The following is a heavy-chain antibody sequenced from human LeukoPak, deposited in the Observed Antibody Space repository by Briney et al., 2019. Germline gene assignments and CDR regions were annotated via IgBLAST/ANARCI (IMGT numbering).Heavy chain of an antibody. CDR2: ISYDGSNK. D-gene: IGHD6-13*01. J-gene: IGHJ4*02. V-gene: IGHV3-30*04. CDR1: GFTFSSYD. Sequence: PGRSLRLSCAASGFTFSSYDMHWVRQAPGKGLEWVAVISYDGSNKYYADSVKGRFTISRDNSKNTLYLQMNSLRAEDTAVYYCARDFVAAGTIFDYWGQGTLVTVSS. CDR3: ARDFVAAGTIFDY.